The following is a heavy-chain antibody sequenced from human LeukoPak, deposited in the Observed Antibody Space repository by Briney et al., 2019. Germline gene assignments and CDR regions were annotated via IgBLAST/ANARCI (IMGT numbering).Heavy chain of an antibody. CDR1: GFTFSDYY. V-gene: IGHV3-11*04. D-gene: IGHD4-17*01. J-gene: IGHJ5*02. CDR2: ISSSGSTI. CDR3: ARDPDYGDYGWFDP. Sequence: GGSLRLSCAASGFTFSDYYMSWIRQAPGKGLEWVSYISSSGSTIYYADSVKGRFTISRDNAKNSLYLQMNSLRAEDTAVYYCARDPDYGDYGWFDPWGQGTLVTVSS.